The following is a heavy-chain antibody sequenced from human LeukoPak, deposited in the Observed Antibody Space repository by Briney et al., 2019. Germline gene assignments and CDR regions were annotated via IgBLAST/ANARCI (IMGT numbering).Heavy chain of an antibody. CDR1: GASISGGTYY. Sequence: SETLSLTCSVSGASISGGTYYWGWIRQPPGKGLEWIGSIYYTGSTYDNPSLKGRVTISVGTSKNQFSLKLSSVTAADTAVYYCARRGGSGRAFDYWGQGTLVTVSS. V-gene: IGHV4-39*01. J-gene: IGHJ4*02. D-gene: IGHD1-26*01. CDR2: IYYTGST. CDR3: ARRGGSGRAFDY.